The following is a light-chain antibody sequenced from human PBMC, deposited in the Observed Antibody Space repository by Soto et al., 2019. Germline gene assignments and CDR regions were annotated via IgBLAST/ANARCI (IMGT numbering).Light chain of an antibody. V-gene: IGKV3-20*01. CDR1: QRVSSTH. Sequence: ENVVTQSPGALSLSPWERATLSCRASQRVSSTHLAGYQQKPGQAPRLRIYGTSVRATGIPDRLRGSGSGTDFTLTIGRLEPEDFAVYYCQQYGGSPLFTFGPGTKVEI. CDR3: QQYGGSPLFT. CDR2: GTS. J-gene: IGKJ3*01.